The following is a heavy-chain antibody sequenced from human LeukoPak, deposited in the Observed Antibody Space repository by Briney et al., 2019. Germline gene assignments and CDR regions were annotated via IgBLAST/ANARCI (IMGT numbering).Heavy chain of an antibody. CDR1: GFTFSNYG. J-gene: IGHJ4*02. CDR2: LSDGGSIT. Sequence: PGGSLRLSCAASGFTFSNYGMSWVRQAPGKGLGWVSTLSDGGSITYYADSVKGRFTISRDNSKNTLFLQMNSLRAEDTAVYYCAKSRGSGSKMARGVNFDYWGQGTLVTVSS. CDR3: AKSRGSGSKMARGVNFDY. V-gene: IGHV3-23*01. D-gene: IGHD3-10*01.